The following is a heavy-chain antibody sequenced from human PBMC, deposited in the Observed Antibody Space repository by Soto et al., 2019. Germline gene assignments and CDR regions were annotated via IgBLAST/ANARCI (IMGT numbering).Heavy chain of an antibody. J-gene: IGHJ6*02. D-gene: IGHD2-21*02. CDR3: AGPMAYCGGDCYDPPYGMDV. Sequence: GASVKVSCKASGGTFSSYAISWVRQAPGQGLEWMGGIIPIFGTANYAQKFQGRVTITADKSTSTAYMELSSLRSEDTAVYYCAGPMAYCGGDCYDPPYGMDVWGQGTTVTVSS. CDR1: GGTFSSYA. CDR2: IIPIFGTA. V-gene: IGHV1-69*06.